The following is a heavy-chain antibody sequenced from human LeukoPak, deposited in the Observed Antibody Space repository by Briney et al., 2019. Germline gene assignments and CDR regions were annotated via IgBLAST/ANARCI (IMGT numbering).Heavy chain of an antibody. D-gene: IGHD3-10*01. Sequence: QPGGSLRLSCAASGFTFCSYGMHWVRQAPGKGLEWVAIISYDGSNTYYADSVKGRFTISRDNSKNTLYLQMNSLRAEDTAVYYCANENYYGSGSYADHWGQGTLVTVSS. J-gene: IGHJ4*02. CDR1: GFTFCSYG. CDR3: ANENYYGSGSYADH. CDR2: ISYDGSNT. V-gene: IGHV3-30*18.